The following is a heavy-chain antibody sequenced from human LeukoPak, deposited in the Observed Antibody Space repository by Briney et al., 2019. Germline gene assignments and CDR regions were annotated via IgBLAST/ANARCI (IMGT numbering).Heavy chain of an antibody. D-gene: IGHD3-10*01. CDR3: ASYPYYYGSGSYWPFDY. V-gene: IGHV4-59*12. CDR2: IYYSGST. CDR1: GGSISSYY. J-gene: IGHJ4*02. Sequence: SETLSLTCTVSGGSISSYYWSWIRQPPGKGLEWIGYIYYSGSTNYNPSLKSRVTISVDTSKNQFSLKLSSVTAADTAVYYCASYPYYYGSGSYWPFDYWGQGTLVTVSS.